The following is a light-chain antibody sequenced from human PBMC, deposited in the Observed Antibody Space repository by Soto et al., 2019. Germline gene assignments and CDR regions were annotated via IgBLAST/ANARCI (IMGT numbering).Light chain of an antibody. Sequence: QSALTQPASVSGSPGQSIAISCTGTSSDVGGYDYVSWYQQHPDKAPKLMIYDVSYRPSGVSNRFSGSKSGNTASLTISGLQAEDEAEYYCSSYTSSTTFGVFGTGTKVTV. V-gene: IGLV2-14*03. CDR2: DVS. CDR3: SSYTSSTTFGV. J-gene: IGLJ1*01. CDR1: SSDVGGYDY.